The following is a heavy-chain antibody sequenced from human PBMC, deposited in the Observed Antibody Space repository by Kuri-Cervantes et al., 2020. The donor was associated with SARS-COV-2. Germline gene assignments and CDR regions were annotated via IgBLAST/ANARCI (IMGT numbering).Heavy chain of an antibody. Sequence: KVSCKASGHTLTNYWIGWVRQMPGKGLEWVGIIYPGDSDTRYSPSFQGQVTISADKSTTTAYLQWSSLKASDTAIYYCASRGTTVPAGNYWGQGTLVTVSS. CDR2: IYPGDSDT. J-gene: IGHJ4*02. CDR1: GHTLTNYW. V-gene: IGHV5-51*01. D-gene: IGHD4-17*01. CDR3: ASRGTTVPAGNY.